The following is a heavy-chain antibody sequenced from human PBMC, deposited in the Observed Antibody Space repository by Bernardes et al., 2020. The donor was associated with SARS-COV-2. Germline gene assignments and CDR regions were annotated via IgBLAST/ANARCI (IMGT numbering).Heavy chain of an antibody. CDR1: GFTFSSYG. V-gene: IGHV3-23*01. CDR2: ISGSGGST. CDR3: AKGEYYGSGSTYYYGMDV. J-gene: IGHJ6*02. Sequence: GGSLRLSCAASGFTFSSYGMHWVRQAPGKGLEWVSAISGSGGSTYYADSVKGRFTISRDNSKNTLYLQMNSLRAEDTAVYYCAKGEYYGSGSTYYYGMDVWGQGTTVTVSS. D-gene: IGHD3-10*01.